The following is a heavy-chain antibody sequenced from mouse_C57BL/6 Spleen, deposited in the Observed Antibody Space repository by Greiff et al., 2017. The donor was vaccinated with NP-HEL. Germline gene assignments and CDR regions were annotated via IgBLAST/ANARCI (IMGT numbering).Heavy chain of an antibody. CDR1: GFNIKNTY. CDR3: ARSGPYGYDAAWFAY. V-gene: IGHV14-3*01. D-gene: IGHD2-2*01. CDR2: IDPANGNT. J-gene: IGHJ3*01. Sequence: EVKLQESVAELVRPGASVKLSCTASGFNIKNTYMHWVKQRPEQGLEWIGRIDPANGNTKYAPKFQGKATITADTSSNTAYLQLSSLTSEDTAIYYCARSGPYGYDAAWFAYWGQGTLVTVSA.